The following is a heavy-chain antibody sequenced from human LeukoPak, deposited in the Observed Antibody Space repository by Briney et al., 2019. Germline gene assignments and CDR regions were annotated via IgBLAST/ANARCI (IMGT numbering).Heavy chain of an antibody. CDR1: GFTFSSYE. D-gene: IGHD3-22*01. CDR2: ISGSGGST. J-gene: IGHJ1*01. CDR3: AKDRPASDSSGYYYVEYFQH. Sequence: GGSLRLSCAASGFTFSSYEMNWVRQAPGKGLEWVSAISGSGGSTYYADSVKGRFTISRDNSRNTLYLQMNSLRAEDTAVYYCAKDRPASDSSGYYYVEYFQHWGQGTLVTVSS. V-gene: IGHV3-23*01.